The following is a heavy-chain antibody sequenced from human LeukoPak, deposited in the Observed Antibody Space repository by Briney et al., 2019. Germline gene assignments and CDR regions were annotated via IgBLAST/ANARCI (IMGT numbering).Heavy chain of an antibody. J-gene: IGHJ4*02. CDR1: GYSFTTYY. D-gene: IGHD3-16*01. V-gene: IGHV1-2*02. CDR3: ARGGGRSWFDY. Sequence: ASVKVSCKASGYSFTTYYIHWVRQAPGQGLEWMGWINPNSGGTQYAQNFQGRVTMTRDTSISTAYMELSNLRSDDTAVYYCARGGGRSWFDYWGQGTLVTVTS. CDR2: INPNSGGT.